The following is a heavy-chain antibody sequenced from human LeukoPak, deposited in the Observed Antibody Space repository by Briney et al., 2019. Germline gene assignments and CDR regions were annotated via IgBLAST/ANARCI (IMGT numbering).Heavy chain of an antibody. V-gene: IGHV4-34*01. CDR3: ASRLRYFDWLKNWFDP. CDR1: GGSFSGYY. D-gene: IGHD3-9*01. J-gene: IGHJ5*02. Sequence: PSETLSLTCAVYGGSFSGYYWSWIRQPPGKGLEWIGEINHSGSTNYNPSLESRVTISVDTSENQFSLKLSSVTAADTAVYYCASRLRYFDWLKNWFDPWGQGTLVTVSS. CDR2: INHSGST.